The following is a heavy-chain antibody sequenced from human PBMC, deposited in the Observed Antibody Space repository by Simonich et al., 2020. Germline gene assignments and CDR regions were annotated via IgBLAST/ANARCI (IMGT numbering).Heavy chain of an antibody. J-gene: IGHJ4*02. CDR2: KSYDESNK. V-gene: IGHV3-30*07. D-gene: IGHD2-21*02. Sequence: QVQLVESGGGVVQPGRSLRLSCAASGFTFSSYAMHWVRQAPGKGLEWVAVKSYDESNKYYADSVKGRLTISRDNSKNPLYLQMNSLRAEDTAVYYCARDGERYCGGDCYSYFDYWGQGTLVTVSS. CDR3: ARDGERYCGGDCYSYFDY. CDR1: GFTFSSYA.